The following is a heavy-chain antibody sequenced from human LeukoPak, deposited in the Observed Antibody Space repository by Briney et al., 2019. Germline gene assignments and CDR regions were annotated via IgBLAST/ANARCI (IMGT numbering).Heavy chain of an antibody. CDR1: GFTFSSYS. CDR2: ISSSSSYI. CDR3: ARVAIAVAGTEFDY. D-gene: IGHD6-19*01. Sequence: PGGSLRLSCAASGFTFSSYSMNWVRQAPGKGLEWVSSISSSSSYIYYADSVKGRFTISRDNAKNSLYLQMNSLRAEDTAVYYCARVAIAVAGTEFDYWGQGTLVTVSS. J-gene: IGHJ4*02. V-gene: IGHV3-21*01.